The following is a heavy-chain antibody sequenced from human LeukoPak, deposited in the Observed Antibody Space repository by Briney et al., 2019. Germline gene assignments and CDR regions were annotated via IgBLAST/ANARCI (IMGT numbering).Heavy chain of an antibody. J-gene: IGHJ3*02. Sequence: SETLSLTCAVYGGSFSGYYWTWIRQPPGKGLEWIGENNHSGSTNYNPSLKSRVTISVDTSKNQFSLKLSSVTAADTAVYYCARQSVPGWIQRWNAFDIWGQGTMVTVSS. CDR3: ARQSVPGWIQRWNAFDI. CDR2: NNHSGST. CDR1: GGSFSGYY. V-gene: IGHV4-34*01. D-gene: IGHD5-18*01.